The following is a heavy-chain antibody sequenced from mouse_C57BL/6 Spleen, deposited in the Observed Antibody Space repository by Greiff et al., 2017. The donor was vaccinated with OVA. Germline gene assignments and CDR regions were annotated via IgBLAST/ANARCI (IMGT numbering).Heavy chain of an antibody. CDR1: GFTFSSYA. V-gene: IGHV5-4*01. J-gene: IGHJ3*01. CDR3: AREGLYWCAY. CDR2: LSDGGSYT. D-gene: IGHD6-5*01. Sequence: EVKLVESGGGLVKPGGSLKLSCAASGFTFSSYAMSWVRQTPEKRLEWVATLSDGGSYTYYPDNVKGRFTISRDNAKNNLYLQMSHLKSEDTAMYYCAREGLYWCAYWGQGTLVTVSA.